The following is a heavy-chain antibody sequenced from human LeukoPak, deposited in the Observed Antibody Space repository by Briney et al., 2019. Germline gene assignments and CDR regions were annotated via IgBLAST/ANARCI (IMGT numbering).Heavy chain of an antibody. CDR2: IIPIFGTA. D-gene: IGHD3-3*01. J-gene: IGHJ5*02. CDR3: ARVVDFLSGYYQYWFDP. CDR1: GGTFSSYA. Sequence: SVKVSCKASGGTFSSYAISWVRQAPGQGLEWMGKIIPIFGTANYAQKFQGRVTITTDESTSTAYMELSSLRSGDTAVYYCARVVDFLSGYYQYWFDPWGQGTLVTVSS. V-gene: IGHV1-69*05.